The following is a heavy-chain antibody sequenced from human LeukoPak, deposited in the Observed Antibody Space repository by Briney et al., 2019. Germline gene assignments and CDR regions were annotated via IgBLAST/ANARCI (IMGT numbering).Heavy chain of an antibody. D-gene: IGHD4-17*01. Sequence: SETLSLTCTVSGGSISSSSYSWGWIRQPPGKGLEWIGTMYYSGSTYYNPSLKSRVTISVDTSKRQLSLKLSTVTAADTAVYYCARSATVTTFNYYYYYYMDVWGKGTTVTISS. V-gene: IGHV4-39*01. CDR1: GGSISSSSYS. J-gene: IGHJ6*03. CDR3: ARSATVTTFNYYYYYYMDV. CDR2: MYYSGST.